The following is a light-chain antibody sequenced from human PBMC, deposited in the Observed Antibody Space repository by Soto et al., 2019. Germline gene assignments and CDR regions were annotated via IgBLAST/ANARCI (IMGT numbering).Light chain of an antibody. CDR3: QQYNKWPLIT. J-gene: IGKJ5*01. CDR2: DAS. V-gene: IGKV3-15*01. Sequence: MAMTQSPATLSVSPGESALLSCMASQNVYNNLAWYQQKPGQAPRLLIFDASTRATGIPARFSGSGSGTEFTLTISGLQSEDFAIYYCQQYNKWPLITFGQGTLLEV. CDR1: QNVYNN.